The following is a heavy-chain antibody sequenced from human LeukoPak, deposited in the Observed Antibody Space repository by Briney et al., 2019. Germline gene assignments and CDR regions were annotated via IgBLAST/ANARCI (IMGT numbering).Heavy chain of an antibody. V-gene: IGHV1-24*01. J-gene: IGHJ4*02. CDR2: FDPEDGET. Sequence: GASVKVSCKVSGYTLTELSMHWVRQAPGKGLEWMGGFDPEDGETIYAQKFQGRVTMTEDTSTDTAYMELSSLRSEDTAVYYCASFYYYDSSGFIVRKNLDYWGQGTLVTVSS. CDR1: GYTLTELS. D-gene: IGHD3-22*01. CDR3: ASFYYYDSSGFIVRKNLDY.